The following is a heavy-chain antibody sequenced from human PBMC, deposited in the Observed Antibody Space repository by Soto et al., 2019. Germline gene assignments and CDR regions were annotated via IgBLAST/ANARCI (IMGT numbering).Heavy chain of an antibody. D-gene: IGHD2-15*01. V-gene: IGHV1-69*02. J-gene: IGHJ5*02. CDR1: GGTFNTYT. CDR2: IIPILDIA. Sequence: ASVKVSCKASGGTFNTYTISWVRQAPGQGLEWMGRIIPILDIANYAQKFQGRVTITADKSTSTAYMELSSLRSEDTAVYYCARGSYCSGGSCYSITSWFDLWGQGTLVPVSS. CDR3: ARGSYCSGGSCYSITSWFDL.